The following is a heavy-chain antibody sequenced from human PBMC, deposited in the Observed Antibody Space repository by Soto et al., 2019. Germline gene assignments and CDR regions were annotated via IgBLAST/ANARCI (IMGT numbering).Heavy chain of an antibody. J-gene: IGHJ4*02. CDR2: IDDSERA. D-gene: IGHD6-6*01. V-gene: IGHV4-31*03. CDR1: CESISSVGYY. CDR3: AGASSSSYAADY. Sequence: QVQLQESGPGLVKPSQTLALTCSVSCESISSVGYYWSWIRHHPGKGLEGIGYIDDSERAYYNPSLNRRVTISIDTPKNHSAMRLSSVTSADPAVYYCAGASSSSYAADYWGQGTLATVSS.